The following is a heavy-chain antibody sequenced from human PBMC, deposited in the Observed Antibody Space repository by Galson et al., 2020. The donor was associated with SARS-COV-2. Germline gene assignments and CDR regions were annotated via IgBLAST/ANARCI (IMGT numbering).Heavy chain of an antibody. Sequence: GGSLRLSCEASGFSFSNAWMNWLRQAPGKGLEWVGRIRSKSDGGTKDYAATVKGRFIISREDSENTLYLQMNSLKTEDTAVYYCTTAGEDRVYGDYDDGIDVWGQGTTVTVSS. CDR2: IRSKSDGGTK. D-gene: IGHD4-17*01. CDR3: TTAGEDRVYGDYDDGIDV. J-gene: IGHJ6*02. V-gene: IGHV3-15*07. CDR1: GFSFSNAW.